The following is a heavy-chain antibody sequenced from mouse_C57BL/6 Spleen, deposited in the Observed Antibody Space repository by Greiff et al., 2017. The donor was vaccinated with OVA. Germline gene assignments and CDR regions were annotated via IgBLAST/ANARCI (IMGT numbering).Heavy chain of an antibody. Sequence: EVKLLESGPGMVKPSQSLSLTCTVTGYSITSGYDWHWIRHFPGNKLEWMGDISYSGSTNYNPSLKSRISITHDTSKNHFFLKLNSVTTEDTATYYCARSGSTMVWYFDVWGTGTTVTVSS. CDR2: ISYSGST. CDR1: GYSITSGYD. J-gene: IGHJ1*03. D-gene: IGHD2-1*01. V-gene: IGHV3-1*01. CDR3: ARSGSTMVWYFDV.